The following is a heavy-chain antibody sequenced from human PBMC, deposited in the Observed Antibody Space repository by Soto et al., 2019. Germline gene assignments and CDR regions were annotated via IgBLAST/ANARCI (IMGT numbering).Heavy chain of an antibody. CDR1: GGTFSSYA. CDR3: ATGRITMVRGVNYYYYGMDV. V-gene: IGHV1-69*06. CDR2: IIPIFGTA. D-gene: IGHD3-10*01. Sequence: GASVKVSCKASGGTFSSYAISWVRQAPGQGLEWMGGIIPIFGTANYAQKFQGRVTITADKSTSTAYMELSSLRSEDTAVYYCATGRITMVRGVNYYYYGMDVWGQGTTVTSP. J-gene: IGHJ6*02.